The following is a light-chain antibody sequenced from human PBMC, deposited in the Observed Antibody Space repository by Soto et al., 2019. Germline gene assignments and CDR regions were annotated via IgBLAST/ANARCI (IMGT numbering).Light chain of an antibody. J-gene: IGKJ4*01. Sequence: DIQMTQSPSFVSASVGDRVTITCRASQAGSTWLAWYQQKPGDAPKLLIYAASTLQSGVPSRFSGSGSGTDFTLTIRSLQPEDFATYYCQQANSFPRTFGGGTKVEIK. CDR3: QQANSFPRT. CDR2: AAS. V-gene: IGKV1-12*01. CDR1: QAGSTW.